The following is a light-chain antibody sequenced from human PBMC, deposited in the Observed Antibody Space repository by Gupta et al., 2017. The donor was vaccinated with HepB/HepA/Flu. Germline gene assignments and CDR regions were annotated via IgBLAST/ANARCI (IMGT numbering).Light chain of an antibody. J-gene: IGKJ2*04. CDR1: QSVGRD. CDR3: QQYNDWPCS. CDR2: GAS. Sequence: ETVMTQSPVTLSVSPGERAALSCRASQSVGRDLAWYQQKPGQAPRLLIYGASTRATGIPARFSGSGFGTEFTLTISSLQSEDFAVYHCQQYNDWPCSFGQGTKMEIK. V-gene: IGKV3-15*01.